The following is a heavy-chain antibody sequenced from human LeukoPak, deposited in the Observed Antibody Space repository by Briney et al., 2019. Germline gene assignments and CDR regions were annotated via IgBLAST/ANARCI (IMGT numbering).Heavy chain of an antibody. V-gene: IGHV4-34*01. J-gene: IGHJ4*02. D-gene: IGHD6-19*01. CDR3: ARRSPYSTGWSSYFDY. Sequence: SETLSLTCAVYGGSFSGYYWSWIRQPPGKGLEWIGEINHSGSTNYNPSLKSRVTISVDTSKNQFSLKLSSVTAADSAVYYCARRSPYSTGWSSYFDYWGQGALVTVSS. CDR2: INHSGST. CDR1: GGSFSGYY.